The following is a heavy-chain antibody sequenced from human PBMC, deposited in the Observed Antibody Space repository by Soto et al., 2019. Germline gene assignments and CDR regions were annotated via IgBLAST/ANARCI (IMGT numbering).Heavy chain of an antibody. CDR3: AAFQVPGIAAAGDLFDY. J-gene: IGHJ4*02. D-gene: IGHD6-13*01. CDR1: GFTFTSSA. CDR2: IVVGSGNT. Sequence: SVKVSCKASGFTFTSSAVQWVRQARGQRLEWIGWIVVGSGNTNYAQKFHERVTITRDMSTSTAYMELSSLRSEDTAVYYCAAFQVPGIAAAGDLFDYWGQGTMVTVSS. V-gene: IGHV1-58*01.